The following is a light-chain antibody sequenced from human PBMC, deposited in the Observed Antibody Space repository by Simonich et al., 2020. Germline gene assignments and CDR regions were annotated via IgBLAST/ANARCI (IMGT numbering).Light chain of an antibody. V-gene: IGLV2-14*01. Sequence: QSALTQPASVSGSPGQSITISCTGTSSDVGGYNYVSWYQTHPGKTPKLMIYDVRKRPSGVSNRFSGSKSGNTASLTISGLQAEDEADYYCSSYTSSSTLVFGGGTKLTVL. CDR1: SSDVGGYNY. CDR3: SSYTSSSTLV. CDR2: DVR. J-gene: IGLJ2*01.